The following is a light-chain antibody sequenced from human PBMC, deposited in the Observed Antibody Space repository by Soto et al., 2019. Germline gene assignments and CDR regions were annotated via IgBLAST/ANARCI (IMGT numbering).Light chain of an antibody. V-gene: IGLV1-47*01. Sequence: QSVLTQPPSASGTPGQRVTISCSGTTSSIGSNYVYWYQQLPGTAPKLLIYSNNQRPSGVPDRFSGSKSGTSASLAISGLQSEDEADYHCAAWDDSLSGVVFGGGTQLTVL. J-gene: IGLJ2*01. CDR3: AAWDDSLSGVV. CDR2: SNN. CDR1: TSSIGSNY.